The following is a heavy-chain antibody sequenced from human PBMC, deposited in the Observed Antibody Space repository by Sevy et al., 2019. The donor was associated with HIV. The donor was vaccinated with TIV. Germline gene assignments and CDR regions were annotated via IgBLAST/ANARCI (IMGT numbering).Heavy chain of an antibody. J-gene: IGHJ5*02. V-gene: IGHV1-2*02. CDR2: INPNSAGT. Sequence: ASVKVSCKASGYTFTGYYMHWARQAPGRGLEWMGWINPNSAGTNYAQKFQGRVTMTRDTSISTACMELSRLRSDDTAVYYCARSASAGSPNCFDPWGQGTLVTVSS. CDR1: GYTFTGYY. D-gene: IGHD6-13*01. CDR3: ARSASAGSPNCFDP.